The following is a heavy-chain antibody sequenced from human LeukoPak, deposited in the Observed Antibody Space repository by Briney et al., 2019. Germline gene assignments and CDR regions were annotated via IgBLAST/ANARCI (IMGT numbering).Heavy chain of an antibody. CDR3: ARVPFFGSGGYDH. J-gene: IGHJ4*02. CDR2: ISSSSSYI. V-gene: IGHV3-21*01. Sequence: GGSLRLSCAASGFTFSSYSMNWVRQAPGKGLEWVSSISSSSSYIYYADSVKGRFTISRDNAKNSLYLQMNSPRAEDTAVYYCARVPFFGSGGYDHWGQGTLVTVSS. CDR1: GFTFSSYS. D-gene: IGHD2-15*01.